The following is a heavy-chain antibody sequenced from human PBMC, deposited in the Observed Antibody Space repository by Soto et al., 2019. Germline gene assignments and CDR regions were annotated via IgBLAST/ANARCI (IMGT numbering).Heavy chain of an antibody. J-gene: IGHJ4*02. CDR2: ISYDGGRK. V-gene: IGHV3-30*18. CDR3: AKVADVMGYATSDFFND. D-gene: IGHD2-8*01. Sequence: QVQLVESGGGVVQPGTALRLSCAASGLTFGTSGMHWVRQAPGKGLEWVALISYDGGRKIYADSVKGRLTIFRDNSKNTLYLQMDSLRDEDTAVYYYAKVADVMGYATSDFFNDWGQGTRVTVSS. CDR1: GLTFGTSG.